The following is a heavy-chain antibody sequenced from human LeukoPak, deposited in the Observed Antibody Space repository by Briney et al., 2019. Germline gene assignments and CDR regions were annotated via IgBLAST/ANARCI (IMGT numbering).Heavy chain of an antibody. D-gene: IGHD3-3*01. CDR3: ARGGRFLERRIPRFDP. CDR1: GFTFSSYW. CDR2: IKQDGSEK. J-gene: IGHJ5*02. V-gene: IGHV3-7*01. Sequence: GGSLRLSCAASGFTFSSYWMSWVRQAPGKGLEWVANIKQDGSEKYYVDSVKGRFTISRDNAKNSLYLQMNSLRAEDTAVYYCARGGRFLERRIPRFDPWGQGTLVTVSS.